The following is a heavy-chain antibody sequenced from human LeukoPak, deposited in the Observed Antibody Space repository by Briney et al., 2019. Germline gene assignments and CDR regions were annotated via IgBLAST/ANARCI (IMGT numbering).Heavy chain of an antibody. D-gene: IGHD4-17*01. Sequence: GGPLRLSCAASGFTFSSYSMNWVRQAPGKGLEWVSSISSSSSYIYYADSVKGRFTISRDNAKNSLYLQMNSLRAEDTAVYYCAGSLDYATAPVDYWGQGTLVTVSS. V-gene: IGHV3-21*01. CDR3: AGSLDYATAPVDY. CDR2: ISSSSSYI. J-gene: IGHJ4*02. CDR1: GFTFSSYS.